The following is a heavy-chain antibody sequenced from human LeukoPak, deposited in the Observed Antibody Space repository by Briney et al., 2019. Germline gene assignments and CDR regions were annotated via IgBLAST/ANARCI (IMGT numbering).Heavy chain of an antibody. CDR3: ARARGLTGN. Sequence: SETLSLTCAVYGGSFSGYYWSWIRQPPGKGLEWIGEINHSGSTNYNPSLKSRVTILVDTSKNQFSLKLSSVTAADTAVYYCARARGLTGNWGQGTLVTVSS. J-gene: IGHJ4*02. CDR2: INHSGST. CDR1: GGSFSGYY. D-gene: IGHD3-9*01. V-gene: IGHV4-34*01.